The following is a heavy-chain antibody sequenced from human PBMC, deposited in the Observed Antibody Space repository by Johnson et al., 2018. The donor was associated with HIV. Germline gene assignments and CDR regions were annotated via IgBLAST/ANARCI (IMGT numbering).Heavy chain of an antibody. D-gene: IGHD3-3*01. J-gene: IGHJ3*02. Sequence: QVQLVESGGGLVQPGGSLRLSCAASGFIFSSYAMHWVRQAPGKGLEWVAVISYDGSNKYYADSVKGRFTISRDNSKNTLYLQMNSLRAEDTAVYYCARDQAIFGVVLASDAFDIWGQGTMVTVSS. CDR1: GFIFSSYA. CDR3: ARDQAIFGVVLASDAFDI. V-gene: IGHV3-30-3*01. CDR2: ISYDGSNK.